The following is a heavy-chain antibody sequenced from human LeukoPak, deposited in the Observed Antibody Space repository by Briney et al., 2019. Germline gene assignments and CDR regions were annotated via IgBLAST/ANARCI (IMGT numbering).Heavy chain of an antibody. CDR1: GFTFSSYS. CDR3: ARVSQTPGGRGYFDY. V-gene: IGHV3-48*01. CDR2: ISSSSSTI. Sequence: PGGSLRLSCAASGFTFSSYSMNWVRQAPGKGREWVSYISSSSSTIYYADSVKGRFTISRDNAKNSLHLQMNSLRAEDTAVYYCARVSQTPGGRGYFDYWGQGTLVTVSS. D-gene: IGHD2-15*01. J-gene: IGHJ4*02.